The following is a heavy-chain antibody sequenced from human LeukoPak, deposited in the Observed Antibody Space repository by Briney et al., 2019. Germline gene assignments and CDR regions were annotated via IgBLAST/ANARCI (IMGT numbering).Heavy chain of an antibody. Sequence: GGSLRLSCAASGFTFSSYSMNWVRQAPGKGLEWVSYISRSTSSKYYAESVKGRFTISRDNAKNSLYLQMNSLRDEDTAVYYCARDKDYAFDYWGLGTLVTVSS. V-gene: IGHV3-48*02. CDR3: ARDKDYAFDY. D-gene: IGHD4-17*01. CDR1: GFTFSSYS. CDR2: ISRSTSSK. J-gene: IGHJ4*02.